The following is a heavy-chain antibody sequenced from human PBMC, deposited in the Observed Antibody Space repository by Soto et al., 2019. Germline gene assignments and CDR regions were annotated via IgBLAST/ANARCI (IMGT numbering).Heavy chain of an antibody. CDR1: GFSFNDYA. D-gene: IGHD3-22*01. J-gene: IGHJ4*02. CDR2: ISSDGHHQ. V-gene: IGHV3-30*03. Sequence: GGSMRLSCATSGFSFNDYAMYWVRQAPGQGLEWVAIISSDGHHQFYLDNLRGRFTVSRDNSKNTLYLQMNSLRPEDTAVYYCSRGTYYPQSSGLHADYWGPGTVVTVSS. CDR3: SRGTYYPQSSGLHADY.